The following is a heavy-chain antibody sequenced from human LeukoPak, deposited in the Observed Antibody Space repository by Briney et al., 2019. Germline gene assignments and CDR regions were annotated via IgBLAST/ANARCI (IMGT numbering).Heavy chain of an antibody. CDR3: AIGGDSSSSSIDY. CDR1: GGSISSSSYY. Sequence: PSETLSLTCTVSGGSISSSSYYWGWIRQPPGKGLEWIGSIYYSGSTYYNPSLKSRVTISVDTSKNHFSLKLSSVTAADTAVYYCAIGGDSSSSSIDYWGREPWSPSPQ. V-gene: IGHV4-39*01. CDR2: IYYSGST. J-gene: IGHJ4*02. D-gene: IGHD6-6*01.